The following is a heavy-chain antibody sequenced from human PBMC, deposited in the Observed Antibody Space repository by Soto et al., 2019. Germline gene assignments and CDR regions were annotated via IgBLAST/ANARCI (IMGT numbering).Heavy chain of an antibody. CDR1: GGSISSGGYY. Sequence: SETLSLTCTVSGGSISSGGYYWSWIRQHPGKGLEWIGYIYYSGSTYYNPSLKSRVTISVDTSKNQFSLKLSSVTAADTAVYYCARNRKYYDFWSGYPFDYWGQGILVTVSS. CDR3: ARNRKYYDFWSGYPFDY. CDR2: IYYSGST. V-gene: IGHV4-31*03. J-gene: IGHJ4*02. D-gene: IGHD3-3*01.